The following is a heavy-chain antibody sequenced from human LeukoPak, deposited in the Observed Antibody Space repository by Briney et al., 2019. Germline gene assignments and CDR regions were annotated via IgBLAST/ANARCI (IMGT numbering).Heavy chain of an antibody. Sequence: GGSLRLSCAARFTINSYWTSWVRQAPGKGLEWVSSISSSSSYIYYADSVKGRFTISRDNAKNSLYLQMNSLRAEDTAVYYCARESMTTVVTGAFDIWGQGTMVTVSS. CDR2: ISSSSSYI. CDR1: RFTINSYW. D-gene: IGHD4-23*01. J-gene: IGHJ3*02. V-gene: IGHV3-21*01. CDR3: ARESMTTVVTGAFDI.